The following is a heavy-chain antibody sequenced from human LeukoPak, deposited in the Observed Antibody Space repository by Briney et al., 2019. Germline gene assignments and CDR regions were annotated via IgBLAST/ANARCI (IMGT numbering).Heavy chain of an antibody. V-gene: IGHV4-59*01. Sequence: SETLSLTCTVSGGSISSSYWSWIRQPPGKGLEWIGYIHYSGNTNYNPSLKSRVTISVDTSKNQFSLKLSSVTAADTAVYYCASLLGDCSGGSCYSDDAFDIWGQGTMVTVSS. CDR1: GGSISSSY. D-gene: IGHD2-15*01. CDR3: ASLLGDCSGGSCYSDDAFDI. J-gene: IGHJ3*02. CDR2: IHYSGNT.